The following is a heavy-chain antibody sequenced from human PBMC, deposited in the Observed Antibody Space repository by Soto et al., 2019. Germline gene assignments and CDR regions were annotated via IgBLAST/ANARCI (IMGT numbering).Heavy chain of an antibody. CDR3: ARRDDSETFDI. V-gene: IGHV3-53*01. CDR1: GLSVPANY. Sequence: EVQLVESGGGLIQPGGSLRLICAASGLSVPANYMTWVRQAPGKGLEWLSIIYRGGGTYYADSLKGRAIISRDGSRNMVFLQMNSLTAEDAGVYYCARRDDSETFDIWGRGTAVNVSS. J-gene: IGHJ3*02. CDR2: IYRGGGT. D-gene: IGHD5-18*01.